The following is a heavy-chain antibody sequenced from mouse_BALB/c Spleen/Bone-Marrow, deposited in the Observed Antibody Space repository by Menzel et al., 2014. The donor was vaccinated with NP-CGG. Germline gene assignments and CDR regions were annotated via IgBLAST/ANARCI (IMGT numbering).Heavy chain of an antibody. CDR2: IWAGGST. V-gene: IGHV2-9*02. CDR3: ARDRGPPY. D-gene: IGHD3-1*01. CDR1: GFSLTSYG. J-gene: IGHJ3*01. Sequence: VMLVESGPGLVAPSQSLSITCTVSGFSLTSYGVHWVRQPPGKGLEWLGVIWAGGSTNYNSALMSRLSISKDNSKSQVFLKMISLQTDDTAMYYCARDRGPPYWGQGTLVTVSA.